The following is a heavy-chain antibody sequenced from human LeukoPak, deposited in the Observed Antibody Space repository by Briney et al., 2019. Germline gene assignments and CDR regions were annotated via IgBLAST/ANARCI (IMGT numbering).Heavy chain of an antibody. V-gene: IGHV4-59*08. Sequence: SETLSLTCTVSGGSISSYYWSWIRQPPGKGLEWIGYIYYSGSTNYNPSLKSRVTISVDTSKNQFSLKLSSVTAADTAVYYCASYGVSFNYWGQGTLVTVSS. CDR3: ASYGVSFNY. D-gene: IGHD4-17*01. CDR1: GGSISSYY. J-gene: IGHJ4*02. CDR2: IYYSGST.